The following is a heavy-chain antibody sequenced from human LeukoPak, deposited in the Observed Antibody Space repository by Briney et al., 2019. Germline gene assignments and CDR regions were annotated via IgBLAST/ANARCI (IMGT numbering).Heavy chain of an antibody. J-gene: IGHJ4*02. V-gene: IGHV3-66*01. CDR3: ARDNMVAKNFDY. Sequence: GGSLRLSCAASGFTVSSNYMSWVRQAPGKGLEWVSVIYSGGSTYYADSVKGRFTISRDNSKNTLYLQMNSLRAEDTAVYYCARDNMVAKNFDYWGQGTLVTVSS. D-gene: IGHD5-12*01. CDR2: IYSGGST. CDR1: GFTVSSNY.